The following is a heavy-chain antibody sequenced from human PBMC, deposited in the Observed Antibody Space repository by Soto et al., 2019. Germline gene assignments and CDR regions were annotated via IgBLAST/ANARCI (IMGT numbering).Heavy chain of an antibody. D-gene: IGHD3-22*01. Sequence: GASVKVSCKASGYTFTSYGISWVRQAPGQGLEWMGWISAYNGNTNYAQKLQGRVTMTTDTSTSTAYMELRSLRSDDTAVYYCARGGDYYDSSGRNWFDPWGQGTLVTVSS. J-gene: IGHJ5*02. CDR3: ARGGDYYDSSGRNWFDP. V-gene: IGHV1-18*01. CDR2: ISAYNGNT. CDR1: GYTFTSYG.